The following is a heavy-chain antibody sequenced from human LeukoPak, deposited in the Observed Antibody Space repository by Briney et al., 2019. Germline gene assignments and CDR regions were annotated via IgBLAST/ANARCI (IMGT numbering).Heavy chain of an antibody. V-gene: IGHV1-69*04. CDR3: ARASGETTVVTLYYFDY. J-gene: IGHJ4*02. CDR2: IIPILGIA. Sequence: SVKVSCKASGGTFSSYAISWVRQAPGQGLEWMGRIIPILGIANYAQKFQGRVTITADKSTSTAYMELRSLGSDDTAVYYCARASGETTVVTLYYFDYWGQGTLVTVSS. CDR1: GGTFSSYA. D-gene: IGHD4-23*01.